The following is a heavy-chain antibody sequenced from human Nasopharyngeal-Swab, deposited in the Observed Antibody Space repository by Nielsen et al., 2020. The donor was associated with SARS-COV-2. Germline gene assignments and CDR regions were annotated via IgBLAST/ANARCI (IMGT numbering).Heavy chain of an antibody. V-gene: IGHV4-34*01. Sequence: SETLSLTCAVYGGSFSGYYWSWIRQPPGKGLEWIGEINHSGSTNYNPSLKSRVTISVDTSKNQFSLKLSSVTAADTAVYYCARGSSGSGWTDFDYWGQGTLVTVSS. CDR2: INHSGST. J-gene: IGHJ4*02. D-gene: IGHD6-19*01. CDR3: ARGSSGSGWTDFDY. CDR1: GGSFSGYY.